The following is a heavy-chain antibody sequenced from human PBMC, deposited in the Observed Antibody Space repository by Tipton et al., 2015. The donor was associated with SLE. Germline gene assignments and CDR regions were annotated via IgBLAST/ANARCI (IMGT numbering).Heavy chain of an antibody. CDR1: GGSISSYY. CDR2: IYYSGST. V-gene: IGHV4-59*01. J-gene: IGHJ3*02. CDR3: AREPLGYSSGWPTGPAFDI. Sequence: LSLTCTVSGGSISSYYWSWIRQPPGKGLEWIGYIYYSGSTNYNPSLKSRVTISVDTSKNQFSLKLSSVTAADTAVYYCAREPLGYSSGWPTGPAFDIWGQGTMVTVSS. D-gene: IGHD6-19*01.